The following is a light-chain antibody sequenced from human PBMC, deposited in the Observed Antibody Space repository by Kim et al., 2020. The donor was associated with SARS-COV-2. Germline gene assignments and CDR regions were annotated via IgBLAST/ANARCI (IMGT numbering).Light chain of an antibody. V-gene: IGLV2-14*03. Sequence: QSITLSCTGTSSDVGGYDYVSWYQQLPGKAPKLMIYDVSNRPSGVSHRFSGSKSGNTASLTISGLQTKDEADYYCSSYTSSNTLVFGGRTQLTVL. CDR3: SSYTSSNTLV. CDR2: DVS. J-gene: IGLJ3*02. CDR1: SSDVGGYDY.